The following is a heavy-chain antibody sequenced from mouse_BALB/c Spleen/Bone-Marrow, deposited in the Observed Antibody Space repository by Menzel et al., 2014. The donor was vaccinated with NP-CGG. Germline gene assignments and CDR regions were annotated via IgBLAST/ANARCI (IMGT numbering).Heavy chain of an antibody. V-gene: IGHV1-47*01. Sequence: QVHVKQSGAELVKPGASVKMSCKAFGYTFTTYPIEWMKQNHGKSLEWIGNFHPYNDDTNYNEKFRGKAKLTVERSSGTVYLELKRLTFGCPCGYFWGRGGGFAYWGQGTLVTVSA. CDR3: GRGGGFAY. CDR2: FHPYNDDT. CDR1: GYTFTTYP. J-gene: IGHJ3*01.